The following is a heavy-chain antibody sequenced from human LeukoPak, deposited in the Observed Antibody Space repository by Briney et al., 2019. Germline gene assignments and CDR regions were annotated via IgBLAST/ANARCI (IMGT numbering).Heavy chain of an antibody. V-gene: IGHV3-23*01. CDR2: ITDSGSST. J-gene: IGHJ3*02. D-gene: IGHD3-10*01. Sequence: PGGSLRLSCAASGFSFNTYSMNWVRQAPGKGLEWVSSITDSGSSTYYPDSVKGRFTISRDNSKNTLFLQMHSLSAEDTAVYYCAARGSVRGVIITAAFDIWGHGTVVTVSS. CDR1: GFSFNTYS. CDR3: AARGSVRGVIITAAFDI.